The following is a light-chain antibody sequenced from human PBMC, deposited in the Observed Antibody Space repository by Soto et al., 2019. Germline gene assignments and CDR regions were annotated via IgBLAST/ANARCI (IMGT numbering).Light chain of an antibody. J-gene: IGKJ4*01. CDR3: QQYDNLPLT. V-gene: IGKV1-33*01. CDR2: DAS. CDR1: QSISSY. Sequence: DIRMTQSPSSLSASVGDRVTITCRASQSISSYLNWYQQRPGKAPKLLIYDASNLETGVPSRFSGSGSGTDFTFTISSLQPEDIATYYCQQYDNLPLTFGGGTKVDIK.